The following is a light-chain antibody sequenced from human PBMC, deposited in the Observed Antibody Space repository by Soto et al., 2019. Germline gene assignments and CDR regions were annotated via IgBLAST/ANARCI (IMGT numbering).Light chain of an antibody. J-gene: IGKJ3*01. V-gene: IGKV1-12*02. CDR1: QIIGSW. Sequence: DIQMTQSPSSVSASIGDRVTITCRASQIIGSWLAWYQQKPGKAPTLLIYAASRLQSGVPSRFSGSGSGTDFTLTITSLQAEDSATYYCQHANSFPFTFGPGTKVDVK. CDR2: AAS. CDR3: QHANSFPFT.